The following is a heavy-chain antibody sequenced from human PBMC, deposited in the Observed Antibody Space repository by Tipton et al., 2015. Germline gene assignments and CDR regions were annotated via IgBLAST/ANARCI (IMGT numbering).Heavy chain of an antibody. D-gene: IGHD3-9*01. Sequence: GLVKPSETLSLTCAVSAYSISSDYYWGWIRQPPGKGLEWIGSISHSGNTYYNPSLKSLVTMSRDTSKNQFSLKRTSVTAADTAVYDCACQDYDSLTRDYQTVDYWGQGTLVTVSS. CDR3: ACQDYDSLTRDYQTVDY. V-gene: IGHV4-38-2*01. CDR1: AYSISSDYY. J-gene: IGHJ4*02. CDR2: ISHSGNT.